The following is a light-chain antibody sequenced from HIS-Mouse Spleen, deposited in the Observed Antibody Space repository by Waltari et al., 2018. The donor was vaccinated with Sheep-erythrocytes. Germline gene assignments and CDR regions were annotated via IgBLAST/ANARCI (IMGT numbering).Light chain of an antibody. CDR1: SSDLGGYNY. V-gene: IGLV2-11*01. CDR3: CSYAGSYNHV. J-gene: IGLJ1*01. CDR2: DVS. Sequence: QSALTQPRSASGSPGQSVTISCTGTSSDLGGYNYVSWYQQHPGKAPKLMIYDVSKRPSGVPDRFSGSKSGNTASLTISGLQAEDEADYYCCSYAGSYNHVFATGTKVTVL.